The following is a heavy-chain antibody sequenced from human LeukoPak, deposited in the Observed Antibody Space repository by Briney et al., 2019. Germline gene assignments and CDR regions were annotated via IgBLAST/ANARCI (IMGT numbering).Heavy chain of an antibody. CDR1: GFSFGTYA. D-gene: IGHD1-14*01. CDR2: ISADGDDT. CDR3: ADYRKPQGLDY. Sequence: GGSLRLSCAVSGFSFGTYAASWVRQAPGKGLEWVSAISADGDDTYYADSVRGRFAISRDNSKNTLYLQMDSLRAEDTAVYYCADYRKPQGLDYWGQGTLVTVSS. V-gene: IGHV3-23*01. J-gene: IGHJ4*02.